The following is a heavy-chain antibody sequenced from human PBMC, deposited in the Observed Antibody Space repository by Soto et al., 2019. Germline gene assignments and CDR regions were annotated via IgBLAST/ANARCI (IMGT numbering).Heavy chain of an antibody. CDR1: GFTFRDYY. Sequence: GSLRLSCAASGFTFRDYYMIWIGQTPGKGLEWVSYISNSGSTKFYPDSVTGRFTISRDNAKNTLYLQMNSLRAEDTAIYYCTRGRPGPQHYFDYWGQGNLLTVSS. J-gene: IGHJ4*02. V-gene: IGHV3-11*04. D-gene: IGHD6-6*01. CDR2: ISNSGSTK. CDR3: TRGRPGPQHYFDY.